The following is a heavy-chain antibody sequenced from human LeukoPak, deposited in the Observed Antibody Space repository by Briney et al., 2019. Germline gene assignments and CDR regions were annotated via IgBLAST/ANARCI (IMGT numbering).Heavy chain of an antibody. V-gene: IGHV3-30*18. D-gene: IGHD2/OR15-2a*01. Sequence: GGSLRLSCAASGFTFSSYGMHWVRRAPGKGLEWVAVISYDGSNKYYADSVKGRFTISRDNSKNTLYLQMRNLRVEHTAVYYCAKVVAGNIDYYFDYWGQGILVAVSS. CDR3: AKVVAGNIDYYFDY. CDR2: ISYDGSNK. CDR1: GFTFSSYG. J-gene: IGHJ4*02.